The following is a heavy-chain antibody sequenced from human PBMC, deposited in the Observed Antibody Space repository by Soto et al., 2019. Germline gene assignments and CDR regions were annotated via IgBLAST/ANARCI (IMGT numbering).Heavy chain of an antibody. CDR1: GYTFTSYD. V-gene: IGHV1-8*01. Sequence: QVQLLQSGAEVKKPGASVKVSCKASGYTFTSYDINWVRQATGQGLEWMGWMNPNSGNTGYAQKVQGRVTMTMHTSISTDYMELSSLRSEDTAVYYCARKDVAAADPYWYFDLWGRGTLVTVSS. CDR3: ARKDVAAADPYWYFDL. D-gene: IGHD6-13*01. J-gene: IGHJ2*01. CDR2: MNPNSGNT.